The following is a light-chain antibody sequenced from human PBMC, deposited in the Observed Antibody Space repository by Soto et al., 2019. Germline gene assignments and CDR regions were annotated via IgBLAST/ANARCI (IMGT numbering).Light chain of an antibody. CDR2: GAS. V-gene: IGKV3-15*01. CDR3: QQYNNWPWT. CDR1: QAISSN. J-gene: IGKJ1*01. Sequence: EIVMTQSPATLSVSRGERATLSCRANQAISSNLAWYQQKPGQAPRLLIHGASTRAPGFPARFSGSGSGTDFTLTISSLQSEDFAVYYCQQYNNWPWTFGQGTKVDIK.